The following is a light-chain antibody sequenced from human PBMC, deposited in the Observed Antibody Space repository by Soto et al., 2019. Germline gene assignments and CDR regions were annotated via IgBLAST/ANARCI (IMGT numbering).Light chain of an antibody. Sequence: IQNTQYPSTLSASVGDRVTITCRASQSIIRWLAWYQQKSGKAPKLLIYKASSLESGLSSSISGSVTGTEFTLTICSLQPDDFATFFSQHYNHYLVPFGHGTKRE. CDR2: KAS. CDR1: QSIIRW. CDR3: QHYNHYLVP. V-gene: IGKV1-5*03. J-gene: IGKJ2*01.